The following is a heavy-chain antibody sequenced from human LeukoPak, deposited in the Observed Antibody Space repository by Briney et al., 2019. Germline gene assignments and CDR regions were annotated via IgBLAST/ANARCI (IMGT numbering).Heavy chain of an antibody. V-gene: IGHV4-30-2*01. CDR1: GGSISSGGYS. CDR3: ARAKYYYGSGSPHFDY. CDR2: IYHSGST. Sequence: SQTLSLTCAVSGGSISSGGYSWSWILQPPGKGLEWIGYIYHSGSTYYNPSLKSRVTISVDRSKNQFSLKLSSVTAADTAVYYCARAKYYYGSGSPHFDYWGQGTLVTVSS. D-gene: IGHD3-10*01. J-gene: IGHJ4*02.